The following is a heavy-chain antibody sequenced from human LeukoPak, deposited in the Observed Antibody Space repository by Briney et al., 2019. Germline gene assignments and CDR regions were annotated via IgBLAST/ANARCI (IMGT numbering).Heavy chain of an antibody. Sequence: GGSLRLSCAASGFTFTSYSMSWVRQAPGKGLEWVANIKEDGNDRYYVDSVKGRFTISRDNAKNSLYLQMNSLRADDTGVYYCAGSGWQVYFDYWGQGTLVTVSS. J-gene: IGHJ4*02. CDR1: GFTFTSYS. D-gene: IGHD6-19*01. CDR2: IKEDGNDR. CDR3: AGSGWQVYFDY. V-gene: IGHV3-7*01.